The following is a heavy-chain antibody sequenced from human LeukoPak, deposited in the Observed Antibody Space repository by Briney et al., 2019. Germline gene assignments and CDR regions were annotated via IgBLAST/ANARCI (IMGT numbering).Heavy chain of an antibody. D-gene: IGHD3-10*02. J-gene: IGHJ6*04. CDR2: ISSSGSTI. CDR3: AELGITMIGGV. CDR1: GFTSSSDE. V-gene: IGHV3-48*03. Sequence: GGSLRPSCAASGFTSSSDEMNWGRQAPGKGLKWVSYISSSGSTIYYADSVKGRFTISRDNVRNSLYLQMNSLRAEDTAVYYCAELGITMIGGVWGKGTTVTISS.